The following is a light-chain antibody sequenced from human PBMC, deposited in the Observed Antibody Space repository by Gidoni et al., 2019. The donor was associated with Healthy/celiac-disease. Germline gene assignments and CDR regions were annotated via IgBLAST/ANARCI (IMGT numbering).Light chain of an antibody. V-gene: IGKV3-15*01. CDR1: PSVSSN. J-gene: IGKJ1*01. CDR2: GAS. CDR3: QQYNNWPPWT. Sequence: EIVMTQSPATLSVSPGERATISCRASPSVSSNLAWYQQKPGQAPRLLIYGASTRATGIPARFSGSGSGTEFTLTISSLQSEDFAFYYCQQYNNWPPWTFGQGTKVEIK.